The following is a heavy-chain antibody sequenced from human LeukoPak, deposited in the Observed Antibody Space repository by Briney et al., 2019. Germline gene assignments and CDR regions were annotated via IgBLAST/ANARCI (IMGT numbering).Heavy chain of an antibody. D-gene: IGHD3-10*02. CDR1: GGSFNSYY. CDR3: ARRRVLMFNSIDY. Sequence: SETLSLTCAVYGGSFNSYYWSWIRQSPGKGLEWIEEINHSGSTNYNPSLESRVTISVDTSKKQFLLKLTSVTAADTAVYFCARRRVLMFNSIDYWGQGTLVTVSS. J-gene: IGHJ4*02. V-gene: IGHV4-34*01. CDR2: INHSGST.